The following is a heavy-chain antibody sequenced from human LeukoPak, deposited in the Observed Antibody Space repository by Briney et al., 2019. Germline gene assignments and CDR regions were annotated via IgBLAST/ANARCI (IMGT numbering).Heavy chain of an antibody. CDR2: INPNSGGT. V-gene: IGHV1-2*02. D-gene: IGHD2-2*02. Sequence: ASVKVSCKASGYTFTGYYMHWVRQAPGQGLEWMGWINPNSGGTNYAQKFQGRVTMTRDTSISTAYMELSSLRSEDTAVYYCARHLLGYCSSTSCDSYYYYYMDVWGKGTTVTVSS. J-gene: IGHJ6*03. CDR1: GYTFTGYY. CDR3: ARHLLGYCSSTSCDSYYYYYMDV.